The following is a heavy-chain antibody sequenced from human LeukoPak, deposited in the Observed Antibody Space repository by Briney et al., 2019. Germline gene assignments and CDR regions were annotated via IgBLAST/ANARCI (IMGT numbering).Heavy chain of an antibody. CDR3: ARQAGGYEKIYYYYYMDV. D-gene: IGHD5-12*01. CDR2: ISSNGGST. J-gene: IGHJ6*03. CDR1: GFTFTTYS. Sequence: GGSLRLSCAASGFTFTTYSMSWVRQAPGKGLEYVSAISSNGGSTYYANSVKGRFTISRDNSKNTLYLQMGSLRAEDMAVYYCARQAGGYEKIYYYYYMDVWGKGTTVTVSS. V-gene: IGHV3-64*01.